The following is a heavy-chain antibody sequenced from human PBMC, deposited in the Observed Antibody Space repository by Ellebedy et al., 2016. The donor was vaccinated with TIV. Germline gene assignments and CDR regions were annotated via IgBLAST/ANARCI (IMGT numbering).Heavy chain of an antibody. V-gene: IGHV4-39*01. CDR1: GGSISSSSYY. D-gene: IGHD3-3*01. CDR3: ARHAIDDVYNWFDP. J-gene: IGHJ5*02. Sequence: SETLFLTXTVSGGSISSSSYYWGWIRQPPGKGLEWIGSIYYSGRTYYNPSLKSRVIISVDTSKNQFSLRLSSVTAADTAVYYCARHAIDDVYNWFDPWGQGTLVTVSS. CDR2: IYYSGRT.